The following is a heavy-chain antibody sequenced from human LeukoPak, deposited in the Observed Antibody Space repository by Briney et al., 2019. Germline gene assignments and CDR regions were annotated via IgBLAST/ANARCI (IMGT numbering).Heavy chain of an antibody. V-gene: IGHV3-7*01. CDR3: ARGRSMDV. Sequence: GGSLILSCAASAFTFSSNWMSCVRQAPGKGLEWVANIKQDGSEKYYVNSVKGRFTITRDNAKNPVYVQMTSLTAEDTAVYYCARGRSMDVWGQGTTVTVSS. CDR2: IKQDGSEK. CDR1: AFTFSSNW. J-gene: IGHJ6*02.